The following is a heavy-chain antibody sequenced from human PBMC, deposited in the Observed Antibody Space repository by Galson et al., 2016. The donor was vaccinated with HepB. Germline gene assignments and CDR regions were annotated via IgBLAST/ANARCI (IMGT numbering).Heavy chain of an antibody. CDR1: GFSFSDYY. J-gene: IGHJ1*01. CDR2: ISSSGKTT. D-gene: IGHD6-25*01. Sequence: SLRLSCAASGFSFSDYYMSWLRQAPGKGLEWVSYISSSGKTTYYADFVKGRFTISRDNAKNSLHLQLNSLRADDTAVYYCATGGQRYFEHWGQGTLVSVSS. V-gene: IGHV3-11*01. CDR3: ATGGQRYFEH.